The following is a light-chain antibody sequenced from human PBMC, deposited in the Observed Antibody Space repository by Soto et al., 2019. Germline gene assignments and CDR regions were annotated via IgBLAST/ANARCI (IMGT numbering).Light chain of an antibody. Sequence: EIVLTQSPATLSLSPGDRATLSCRASQSVGNSVGWFQQKPGQAPRLLIYDATDRARGVPARFSGTGYGTDFTLTISVLEPEDFAIYYCQLRVNWLWTFGQGTQVEIK. V-gene: IGKV3-11*01. J-gene: IGKJ1*01. CDR2: DAT. CDR1: QSVGNS. CDR3: QLRVNWLWT.